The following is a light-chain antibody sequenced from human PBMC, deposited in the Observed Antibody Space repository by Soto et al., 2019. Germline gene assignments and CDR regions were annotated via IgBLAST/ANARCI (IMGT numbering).Light chain of an antibody. Sequence: DIQMTQSPSSLSASVGDRVTITCRASQSIRTYLNWYQQQPGKAPNLLIYAAYSLQSGVPSRFRGGGSGTEVTLTSSSLQPEDFARYYCQHSYSPPLTFGGGTKVEIK. V-gene: IGKV1-39*01. CDR3: QHSYSPPLT. CDR1: QSIRTY. CDR2: AAY. J-gene: IGKJ4*01.